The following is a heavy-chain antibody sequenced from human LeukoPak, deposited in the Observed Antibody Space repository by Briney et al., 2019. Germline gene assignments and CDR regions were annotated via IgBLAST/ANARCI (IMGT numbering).Heavy chain of an antibody. V-gene: IGHV4-4*09. CDR2: IYTSGST. D-gene: IGHD2-2*02. CDR1: GGSISPYF. J-gene: IGHJ5*02. Sequence: SETLSLTCTVSGGSISPYFWSWIRQPPGKGLEWIGYIYTSGSTNYNPSLKSRVTISVDTSKNQFSLKLSSVTAADTAVYYCARHTVGRFDPWGQGTLVTVSS. CDR3: ARHTVGRFDP.